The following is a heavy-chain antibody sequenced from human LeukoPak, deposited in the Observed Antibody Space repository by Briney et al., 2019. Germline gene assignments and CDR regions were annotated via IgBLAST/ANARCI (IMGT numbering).Heavy chain of an antibody. CDR2: IYYSGNT. J-gene: IGHJ5*02. CDR3: ARVMAARREDLNWFDP. D-gene: IGHD6-6*01. CDR1: GGSFSGYY. V-gene: IGHV4-34*01. Sequence: SETLSLTCAVYGGSFSGYYWSWIRQPPGKGLEWIGSIYYSGNTYNPSLKSRVTISVDTSKNQFSLNLTSVNAADTAVYYCARVMAARREDLNWFDPWGQGTLVTVSS.